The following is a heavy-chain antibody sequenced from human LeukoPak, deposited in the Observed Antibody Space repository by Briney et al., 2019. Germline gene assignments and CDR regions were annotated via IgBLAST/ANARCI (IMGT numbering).Heavy chain of an antibody. CDR3: ARGASRADY. V-gene: IGHV3-23*01. J-gene: IGHJ4*02. CDR2: LSGSSTST. Sequence: GGSLRLSCAASGFSFSSYALSWVRQAPGEGLEWVSTLSGSSTSTYYADSVKGRFTISRDNSKNTLYLQMNSLRAEDTALYYCARGASRADYWGQGTLVTVSS. CDR1: GFSFSSYA.